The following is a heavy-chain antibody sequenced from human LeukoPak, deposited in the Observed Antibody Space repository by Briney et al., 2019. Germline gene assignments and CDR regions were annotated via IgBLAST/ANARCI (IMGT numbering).Heavy chain of an antibody. D-gene: IGHD1-26*01. V-gene: IGHV3-64*01. CDR2: ISSNGGST. CDR1: GFTFSSYA. J-gene: IGHJ4*02. CDR3: AREDSGSYDD. Sequence: GGSLRLSCAASGFTFSSYAMHWVRQAPGKGLEYVSAISSNGGSTYYANSVKGRFTISRDNSKNTLYLQMGSLRAEDMAVYYCAREDSGSYDDWGQGTLVTISS.